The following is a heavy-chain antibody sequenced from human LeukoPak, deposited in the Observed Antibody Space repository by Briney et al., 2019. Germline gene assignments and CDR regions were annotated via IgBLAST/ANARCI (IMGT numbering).Heavy chain of an antibody. CDR1: GYTFTSYG. Sequence: ASVKVSCKASGYTFTSYGISWVRQAPGQGLEWMGWISAYNGNTNYAQKLQGRVTMTTDTSTSTAYMELRSLRSDDTAVYYCARDANFYGSPDYYYYMDVWGKGTTVTVSS. V-gene: IGHV1-18*01. D-gene: IGHD2/OR15-2a*01. J-gene: IGHJ6*03. CDR3: ARDANFYGSPDYYYYMDV. CDR2: ISAYNGNT.